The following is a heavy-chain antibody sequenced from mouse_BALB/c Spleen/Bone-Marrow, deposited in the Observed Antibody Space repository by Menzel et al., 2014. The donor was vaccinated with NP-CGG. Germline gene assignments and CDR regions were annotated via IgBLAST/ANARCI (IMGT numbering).Heavy chain of an antibody. V-gene: IGHV5-4*02. CDR2: ISDGGNYT. CDR3: VRDGDYKYAWFGY. D-gene: IGHD2-4*01. Sequence: EVKVEESGGGLVKTGGSLKLSCAASGFTFSDFYMYWGRQTPEKRLEWVATISDGGNYTCYPNSVKGRFTISRDNARNNLYLQMSSLKSEDTAMYYCVRDGDYKYAWFGYWGQRTLVPVSA. J-gene: IGHJ3*01. CDR1: GFTFSDFY.